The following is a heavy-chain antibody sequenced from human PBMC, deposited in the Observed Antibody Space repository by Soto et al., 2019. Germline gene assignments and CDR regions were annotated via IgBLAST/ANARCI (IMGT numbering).Heavy chain of an antibody. CDR3: AGQHDYGDYGFLFDY. Sequence: SETLSLTCTVSGGSISSYYWSWIRQPPGKGLEWIGYIYYSGSTNYNPSLKSRVTISVDTSKNQFSLKLSSVTAADTAVYYCAGQHDYGDYGFLFDYWGQGTLVTVSS. CDR1: GGSISSYY. CDR2: IYYSGST. J-gene: IGHJ4*02. V-gene: IGHV4-59*01. D-gene: IGHD4-17*01.